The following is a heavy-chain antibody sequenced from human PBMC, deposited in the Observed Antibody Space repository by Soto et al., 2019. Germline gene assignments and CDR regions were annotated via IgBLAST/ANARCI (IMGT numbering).Heavy chain of an antibody. CDR1: GGSISSGDYY. J-gene: IGHJ4*02. D-gene: IGHD4-17*01. V-gene: IGHV4-31*03. CDR3: ARARINGDYDY. CDR2: IYYSGST. Sequence: SETLSLTCTVSGGSISSGDYYWSWIRQHPGKGLEWIGYIYYSGSTYYNPSLKSRVTISVDTSKNQFSLKLSSVTAADTAVYYCARARINGDYDYWGQGTLVTVSS.